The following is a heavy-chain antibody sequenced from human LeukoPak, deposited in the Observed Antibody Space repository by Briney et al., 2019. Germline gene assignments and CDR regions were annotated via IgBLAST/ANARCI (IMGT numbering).Heavy chain of an antibody. CDR1: GFTFSTYS. D-gene: IGHD3-22*01. CDR3: AKDSDYYHSSGYYYAYFQH. V-gene: IGHV3-48*02. J-gene: IGHJ1*01. Sequence: GGSLRLSCAVSGFTFSTYSMNWVRQAPGKGLEWVSYISSSSSTIYYADSVKGRFTISRGNAKNSLYLQMNSLRDEDTAVYYCAKDSDYYHSSGYYYAYFQHWGQGTLVTVSS. CDR2: ISSSSSTI.